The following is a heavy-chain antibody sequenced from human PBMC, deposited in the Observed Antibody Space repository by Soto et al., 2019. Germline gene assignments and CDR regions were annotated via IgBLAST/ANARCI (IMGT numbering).Heavy chain of an antibody. J-gene: IGHJ4*01. CDR1: GASISSTSSGDW. CDR3: AKMVGATLVDY. Sequence: QVQLQESGPGLVKPSGTLSLTCTVSGASISSTSSGDWWTWVRQPPGKGLEWIGEIHHSGSTNYIPSLKSRVTMSVEKSKNQFSLRLTSVTAADTALYYCAKMVGATLVDYWGRGTLVTVSS. CDR2: IHHSGST. V-gene: IGHV4-4*02. D-gene: IGHD1-26*01.